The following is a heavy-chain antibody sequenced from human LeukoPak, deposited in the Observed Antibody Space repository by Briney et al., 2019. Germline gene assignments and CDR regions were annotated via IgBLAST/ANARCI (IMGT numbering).Heavy chain of an antibody. D-gene: IGHD6-6*01. Sequence: SETLSLTCTVSGGSISSTSHYWGWIRQPPGKGLEWIANIYYSGSTYYNPSLKSRVTISLDTSKNQFSLNMSSVTAADTAVYYCARDGSSAFDNWGQGTLVTVSS. CDR3: ARDGSSAFDN. CDR1: GGSISSTSHY. CDR2: IYYSGST. J-gene: IGHJ4*02. V-gene: IGHV4-39*07.